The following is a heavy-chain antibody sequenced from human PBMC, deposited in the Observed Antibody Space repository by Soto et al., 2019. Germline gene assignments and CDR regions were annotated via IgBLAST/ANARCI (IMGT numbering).Heavy chain of an antibody. Sequence: GGSLRLSCAASRFTFSAYGMSWVRQAPGKGLEWVANIKQAGSEKYYVDSVNGRFIISRDDAKNSLFLQVNSLRVEDTAVYYCAREKRANGYFDYWGQGTLVTVSS. CDR3: AREKRANGYFDY. J-gene: IGHJ4*02. CDR1: RFTFSAYG. CDR2: IKQAGSEK. V-gene: IGHV3-7*01. D-gene: IGHD6-25*01.